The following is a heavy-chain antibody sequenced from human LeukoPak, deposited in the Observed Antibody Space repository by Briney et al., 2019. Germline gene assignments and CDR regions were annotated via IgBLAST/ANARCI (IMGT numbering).Heavy chain of an antibody. Sequence: PGGSLRLSCAASGFTFSRYWMTWIRQAPGKGLEWVSVIYRGDTDYADSVKGRFTISRDNSKSTLYLEMNSLRAEDTAVYYCARDLIYWGQGTLVTVSS. V-gene: IGHV3-53*01. CDR1: GFTFSRYW. J-gene: IGHJ4*02. CDR2: IYRGDT. CDR3: ARDLIY. D-gene: IGHD3/OR15-3a*01.